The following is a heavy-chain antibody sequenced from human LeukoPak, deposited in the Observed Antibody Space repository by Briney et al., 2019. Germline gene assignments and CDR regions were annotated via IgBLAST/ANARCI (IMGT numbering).Heavy chain of an antibody. CDR1: GFTFSSYA. V-gene: IGHV3-23*01. CDR3: ARENGYDPNPPLYYYYGMDV. Sequence: GGSLRLSCAASGFTFSSYAMSWVRQAPGKGLEWVSVFSGSSDTTYYGDSVKGRCTISRDNAKNSLYLQMNSLRAEDTAVYYCARENGYDPNPPLYYYYGMDVWGQGTTVTVSS. J-gene: IGHJ6*02. D-gene: IGHD5-12*01. CDR2: FSGSSDTT.